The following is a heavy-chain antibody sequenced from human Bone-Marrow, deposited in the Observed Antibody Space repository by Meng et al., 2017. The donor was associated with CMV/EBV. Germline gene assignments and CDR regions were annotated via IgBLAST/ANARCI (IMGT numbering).Heavy chain of an antibody. J-gene: IGHJ5*02. CDR1: GGPFIGSS. D-gene: IGHD4-11*01. Sequence: YGGPFIGSSWTWIRPPPGKVLEWLGEINHRASTNYTPSLKSRVTISVDTSKPQFSLKLSSVTAADTAVYYCARVPPRRATVLYNCFDPWGQGTLVTVSS. CDR2: INHRAST. V-gene: IGHV4-34*01. CDR3: ARVPPRRATVLYNCFDP.